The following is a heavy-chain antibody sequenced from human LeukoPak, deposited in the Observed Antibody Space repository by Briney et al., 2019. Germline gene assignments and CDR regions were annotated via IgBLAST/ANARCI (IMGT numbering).Heavy chain of an antibody. CDR2: ITRDGYTT. CDR3: ATERLQYFDY. J-gene: IGHJ4*02. CDR1: GFSFDDYT. Sequence: GGSLRLSCAASGFSFDDYTFHWVRQAPGKGLEWVSLITRDGYTTFYADSVKGRFTISRDKTNNSLYLQMNSLTTEDTALYYCATERLQYFDYWGQGTLVTVSS. V-gene: IGHV3-43*01.